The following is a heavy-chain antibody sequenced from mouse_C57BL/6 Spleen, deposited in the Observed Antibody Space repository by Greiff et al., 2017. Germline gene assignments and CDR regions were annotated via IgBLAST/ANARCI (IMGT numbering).Heavy chain of an antibody. D-gene: IGHD2-4*01. J-gene: IGHJ4*01. V-gene: IGHV1-82*01. CDR3: ASDYAFAMDY. CDR1: GYAFSSSW. CDR2: IYPGHGDT. Sequence: VKLVESGPELVKPGASVKISCKASGYAFSSSWMNWVKQRPGQGLEWIGRIYPGHGDTNYNGKFKGKATLTADKSSSTAYMQLSSLTAGDSAVYFCASDYAFAMDYWGQGTSVTVSS.